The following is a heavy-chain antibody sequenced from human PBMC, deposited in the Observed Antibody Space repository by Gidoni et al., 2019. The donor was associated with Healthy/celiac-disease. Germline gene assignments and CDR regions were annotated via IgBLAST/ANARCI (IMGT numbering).Heavy chain of an antibody. CDR1: GGSISSYY. CDR2: IYYSGST. D-gene: IGHD4-17*01. CDR3: ARGPDDYGDPFDY. V-gene: IGHV4-59*01. J-gene: IGHJ4*02. Sequence: QVQLQESGPGLVKPSETLSLTCTVSGGSISSYYWSWIRQPPGKGLEWIGYIYYSGSTNYNPSLKSRVTISVDTSKNQFSLKLSSVTAADTAVYYCARGPDDYGDPFDYWGQGTLVTVSS.